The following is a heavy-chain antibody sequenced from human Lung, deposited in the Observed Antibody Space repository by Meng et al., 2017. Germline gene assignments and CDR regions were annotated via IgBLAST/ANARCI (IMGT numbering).Heavy chain of an antibody. V-gene: IGHV3-21*03. D-gene: IGHD4-23*01. Sequence: EVQRGEAGGGPVKPGGSLTLSCAASGFTFSDYSMNWVRQAPGKGLEWVSSISSGSSYIYYADSVKGRFTISRDNAKNSLYLHMNSLRVEDTGLYYCARDYGGNSGGYWGQGTLVTVSS. CDR2: ISSGSSYI. CDR3: ARDYGGNSGGY. J-gene: IGHJ4*02. CDR1: GFTFSDYS.